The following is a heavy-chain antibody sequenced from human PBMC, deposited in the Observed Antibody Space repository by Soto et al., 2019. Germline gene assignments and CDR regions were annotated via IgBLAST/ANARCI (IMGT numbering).Heavy chain of an antibody. CDR1: GGTFSSYA. CDR2: IIPIFGTA. D-gene: IGHD3-3*01. Sequence: QVQLVQSGAEVKKPGSSVKVSCKASGGTFSSYAISWVRQAPGQGLEWMGGIIPIFGTANYAQKFQGRVTITADESTSTAYMELSSLRSEDTAVYYCARDSAGVIFGLGPGAYGMDVWGQGTTVTVSS. V-gene: IGHV1-69*01. J-gene: IGHJ6*02. CDR3: ARDSAGVIFGLGPGAYGMDV.